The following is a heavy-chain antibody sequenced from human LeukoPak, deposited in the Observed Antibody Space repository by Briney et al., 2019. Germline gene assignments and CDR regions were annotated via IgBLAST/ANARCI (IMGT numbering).Heavy chain of an antibody. D-gene: IGHD2-21*01. V-gene: IGHV3-23*01. CDR2: ISGSGGST. CDR1: GVTFSSYA. Sequence: GASLGLSCAASGVTFSSYAMSWVRQAPGKELEWVSAISGSGGSTYYADSVKGRFTISRDNSKNTLYLQMNSLRAEDTAVYYCAKDRGGGGVPTNWFDPWGQGTLVTVSS. J-gene: IGHJ5*02. CDR3: AKDRGGGGVPTNWFDP.